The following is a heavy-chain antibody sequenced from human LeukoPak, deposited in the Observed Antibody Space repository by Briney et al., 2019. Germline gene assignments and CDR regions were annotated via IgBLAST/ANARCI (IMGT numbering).Heavy chain of an antibody. Sequence: ASVKVSCKASGYTFTGHYMHWVRQAPGQGLEWMGWINPNSGGTNYAQKFQGRVTMTRDTSISTAYVELSRLRSDDTAVYYCARERPTYYYDSSGYYGYYYYGMDVWGQGTTVTVSS. D-gene: IGHD3-22*01. J-gene: IGHJ6*02. CDR2: INPNSGGT. CDR1: GYTFTGHY. CDR3: ARERPTYYYDSSGYYGYYYYGMDV. V-gene: IGHV1-2*02.